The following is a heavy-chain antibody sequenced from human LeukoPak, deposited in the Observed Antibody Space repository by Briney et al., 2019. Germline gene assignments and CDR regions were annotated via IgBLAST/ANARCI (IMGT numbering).Heavy chain of an antibody. CDR1: GFTFSSYA. CDR3: ARRGDAAAAGTGYYYYGMDV. V-gene: IGHV3-23*01. J-gene: IGHJ6*02. D-gene: IGHD6-13*01. Sequence: GGSLRLSCAASGFTFSSYAMSWVRQAPGKGLEWVSAISGSGGSTYYADSVKGRFTISRDNAKNSLYLQMNSLRAEDTAVYYCARRGDAAAAGTGYYYYGMDVWGQGTTVTVSS. CDR2: ISGSGGST.